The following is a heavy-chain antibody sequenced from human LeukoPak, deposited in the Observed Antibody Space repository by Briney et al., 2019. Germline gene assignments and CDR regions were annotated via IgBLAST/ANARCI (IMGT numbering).Heavy chain of an antibody. Sequence: GGSLRLSCAASGFTFSSYSMNWVRQAPGKGLEWVSYISSSSSTIYYADSVKGRFTISRDNAKNSLYLQMNSLRAEDTAVYYCARSSVVEVVDYWGQGTLVTVSS. D-gene: IGHD2-15*01. V-gene: IGHV3-48*04. CDR2: ISSSSSTI. CDR3: ARSSVVEVVDY. CDR1: GFTFSSYS. J-gene: IGHJ4*02.